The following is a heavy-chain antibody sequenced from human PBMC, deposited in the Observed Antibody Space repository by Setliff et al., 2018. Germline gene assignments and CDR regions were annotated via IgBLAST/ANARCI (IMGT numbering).Heavy chain of an antibody. CDR3: AGGNYYDSSGYYAFDY. CDR2: ISTDDGDT. V-gene: IGHV1-18*01. J-gene: IGHJ4*02. CDR1: GYTFTTHG. D-gene: IGHD3-22*01. Sequence: ASVKVSCKASGYTFTTHGISWVRQAPGQGLEWMGWISTDDGDTNFAQKFQGRVTLTTDTSTGTAYMELRSLTFDDTAVYYCAGGNYYDSSGYYAFDYWGQGTLVT.